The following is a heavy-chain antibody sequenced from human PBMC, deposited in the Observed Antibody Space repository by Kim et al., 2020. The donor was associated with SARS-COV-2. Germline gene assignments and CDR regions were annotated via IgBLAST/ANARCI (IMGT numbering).Heavy chain of an antibody. CDR1: GFTFSNAW. CDR2: IKSKTDGGII. J-gene: IGHJ6*02. D-gene: IGHD3-16*01. CDR3: TRNPFNSGIDV. Sequence: GGSLRLSCAASGFTFSNAWMSWVRQAPGKGLEWVGRIKSKTDGGIIDYPAPVKGRFSISRDDAKNTLFLQMNSLKTEDTAVYYCTRNPFNSGIDVWGQGTTVTVSS. V-gene: IGHV3-15*01.